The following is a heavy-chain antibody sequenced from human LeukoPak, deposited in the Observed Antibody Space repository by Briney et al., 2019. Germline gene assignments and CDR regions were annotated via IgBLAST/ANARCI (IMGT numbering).Heavy chain of an antibody. J-gene: IGHJ6*02. CDR3: AKFGLGYCSSTSCYADNYYGMDV. Sequence: GRSLRLSCAASGFTFSSYGMHWVRQAPGKGLEWVAVISYDGSNKYYADSVKGRFTISRDNSKNTLYLQMNSLRAEDTAVYYCAKFGLGYCSSTSCYADNYYGMDVWAKGPRSPSP. D-gene: IGHD2-2*01. V-gene: IGHV3-30*18. CDR2: ISYDGSNK. CDR1: GFTFSSYG.